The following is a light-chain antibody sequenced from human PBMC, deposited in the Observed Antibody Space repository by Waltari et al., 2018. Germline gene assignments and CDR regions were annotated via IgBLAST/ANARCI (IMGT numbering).Light chain of an antibody. J-gene: IGLJ3*02. V-gene: IGLV4-69*02. Sequence: QLVLTQSPSASASLGASVKLTCTLSSGHSTYAIAWHQQQPEKGPRYLMKLNNDGSHIKGDGGPARFAGSSSGAERYLTISGRQYEDEAVYYCQTWGTGVRVFGGGTTLTVL. CDR3: QTWGTGVRV. CDR1: SGHSTYA. CDR2: LNNDGSH.